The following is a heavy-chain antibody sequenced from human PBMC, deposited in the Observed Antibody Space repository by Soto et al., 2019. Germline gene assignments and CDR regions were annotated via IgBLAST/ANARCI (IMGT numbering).Heavy chain of an antibody. CDR2: IYHSGST. Sequence: SETLSLTYAVSGGSISSSNWWSWVRQPPGKGLEWIGEIYHSGSTNYNPSLKSRVTISVDKSKNQFSLKLSSVTAAGTAVYYCARAVGATRYFDYWGQGTLVTVSS. D-gene: IGHD1-26*01. V-gene: IGHV4-4*02. CDR3: ARAVGATRYFDY. CDR1: GGSISSSNW. J-gene: IGHJ4*02.